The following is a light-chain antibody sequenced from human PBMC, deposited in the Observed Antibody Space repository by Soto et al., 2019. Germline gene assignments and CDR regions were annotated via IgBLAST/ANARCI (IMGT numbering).Light chain of an antibody. CDR2: AAS. J-gene: IGKJ4*01. V-gene: IGKV1-8*01. CDR1: QGISSY. CDR3: QQYYSYPLT. Sequence: AIRMTQSPSSFSASTGDRVTTTCRASQGISSYLAWYQQKPGKAPKLLIYAASTLQSGVPSRFSGSGSGTDFTLTISCLQSEDFETYYCQQYYSYPLTFGGGTKVDIK.